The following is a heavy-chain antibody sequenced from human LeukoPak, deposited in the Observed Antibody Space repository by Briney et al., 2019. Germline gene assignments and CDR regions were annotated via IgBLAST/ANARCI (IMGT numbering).Heavy chain of an antibody. CDR1: GFTVSSNY. CDR2: IYSGGST. J-gene: IGHJ4*02. V-gene: IGHV3-53*01. Sequence: GGSLRLSCAAPGFTVSSNYMSWVRQAPGKGLEWVSVIYSGGSTYYADSVKGRFTISRDNSKNTLYPQMNSLRAEDTAVYYCARHPPMDSDSSGYYYYFDYWGQGTLVTVSS. CDR3: ARHPPMDSDSSGYYYYFDY. D-gene: IGHD3-22*01.